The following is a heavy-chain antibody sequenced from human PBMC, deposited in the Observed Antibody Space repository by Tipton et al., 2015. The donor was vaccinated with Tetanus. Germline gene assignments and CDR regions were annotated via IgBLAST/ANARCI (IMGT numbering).Heavy chain of an antibody. CDR2: IYPDDSDT. V-gene: IGHV5-51*01. J-gene: IGHJ6*02. D-gene: IGHD2-2*01. CDR3: ARGSRRYPYYYGMDV. Sequence: QLVQSGAEVKKPGESLKISCKGSGDSFSTYWIGWVRQMPGKGLEWMGIIYPDDSDTRYSPSFQGQVTISADKSISTAYLQWSSLNASDTAMYYCARGSRRYPYYYGMDVWGQGTTVSVSS. CDR1: GDSFSTYW.